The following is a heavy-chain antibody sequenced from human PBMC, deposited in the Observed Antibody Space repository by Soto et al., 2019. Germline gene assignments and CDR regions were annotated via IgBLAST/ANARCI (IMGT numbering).Heavy chain of an antibody. J-gene: IGHJ4*02. D-gene: IGHD3-10*01. CDR3: AKSFGQGFPLDY. CDR2: ISGSGGST. Sequence: GGSLRLSCAASGLTFSSYAMSLVRQSPGKGLEWVSAISGSGGSTYYADSVKGRFTISRDNSKNTLYLQMNSLRAEDTAVYYCAKSFGQGFPLDYWGQGSLVTVSS. CDR1: GLTFSSYA. V-gene: IGHV3-23*01.